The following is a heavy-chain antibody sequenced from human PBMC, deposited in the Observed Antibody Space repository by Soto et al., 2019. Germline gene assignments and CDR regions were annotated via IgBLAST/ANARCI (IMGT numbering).Heavy chain of an antibody. Sequence: QVQLQESGPGLVKPSETLSLTCTVSGDSIISYYWSWIRQPPGKGLEWIGYIYYSGSTNYNPSLKRRVTISLDMSKNQFSLKLNSVTAADTAVYYCARRAGGRPSDYWGQGTLVTVSS. CDR1: GDSIISYY. CDR3: ARRAGGRPSDY. CDR2: IYYSGST. D-gene: IGHD2-15*01. V-gene: IGHV4-59*01. J-gene: IGHJ4*02.